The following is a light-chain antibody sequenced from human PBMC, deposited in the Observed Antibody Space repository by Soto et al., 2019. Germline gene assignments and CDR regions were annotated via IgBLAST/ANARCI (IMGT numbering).Light chain of an antibody. CDR3: QQYNSFWT. CDR1: QSISSW. CDR2: DAS. J-gene: IGKJ1*01. V-gene: IGKV1-5*01. Sequence: GDRVPITCRASQSISSWLAWYQQKPGKAPNLLIYDASSLKSGVPPRFSGSGSGTEFTLTISSQQPDEFATYYCQQYNSFWTFGQGTKVEIK.